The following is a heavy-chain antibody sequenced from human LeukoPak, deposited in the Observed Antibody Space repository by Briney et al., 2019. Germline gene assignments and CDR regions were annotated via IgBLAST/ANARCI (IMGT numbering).Heavy chain of an antibody. J-gene: IGHJ4*02. CDR3: ARVITMVRGGFFDY. CDR2: IKQDGSEK. V-gene: IGHV3-7*01. D-gene: IGHD3-10*01. CDR1: VFTFSSYW. Sequence: GGSLRLSCAASVFTFSSYWMSLVRQAPGKGLEWVVNIKQDGSEKYYVDSVKGRFTISRDNAKNSLYLQMNSLRAEDTAVYYCARVITMVRGGFFDYWGQGTLVTVSS.